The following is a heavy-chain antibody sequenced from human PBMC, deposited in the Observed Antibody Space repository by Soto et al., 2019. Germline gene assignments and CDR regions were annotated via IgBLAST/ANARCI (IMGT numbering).Heavy chain of an antibody. J-gene: IGHJ4*02. CDR1: GFTVSSNY. V-gene: IGHV3-53*01. Sequence: HPGGSLRLSCAASGFTVSSNYMSWVRQAPGKGLEWVSVIYSGGSTYYADSVKGRFTISRDNSKNTLYLQMNSLRAEDTAVYYCARDRHYDSSGYYLDYWGQGTLVTVSS. CDR3: ARDRHYDSSGYYLDY. D-gene: IGHD3-22*01. CDR2: IYSGGST.